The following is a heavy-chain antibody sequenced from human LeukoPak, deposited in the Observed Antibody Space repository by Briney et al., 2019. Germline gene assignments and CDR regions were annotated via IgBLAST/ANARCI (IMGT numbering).Heavy chain of an antibody. V-gene: IGHV1-69*16. D-gene: IGHD3-22*01. CDR1: GGTSSSYS. Sequence: SVKVSCKASGGTSSSYSFSWVRQAPGQGLEWVGGFIPFLGTPKSAQKFQGRITIATDGSTSTVYMELSSLRSEDAAVYYCAIADHYYDSSGYQKFDYWGQGTLLTVSS. CDR3: AIADHYYDSSGYQKFDY. CDR2: FIPFLGTP. J-gene: IGHJ4*02.